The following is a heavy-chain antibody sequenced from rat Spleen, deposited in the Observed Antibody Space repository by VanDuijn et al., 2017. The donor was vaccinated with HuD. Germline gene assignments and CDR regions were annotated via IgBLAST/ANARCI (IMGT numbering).Heavy chain of an antibody. V-gene: IGHV5-17*01. Sequence: EVHLVESGGGLLQPGRSLKLSCAASGFTFSDYAMAWVRQAPKTGLEWVASISNFGGSIHYPDSVKGRFTISRDNPKSILYLQMSSLQYEDTATYYCARHGRGGTAYYYVMDVWGQGASVTVSS. D-gene: IGHD4-3*01. CDR2: ISNFGGSI. CDR1: GFTFSDYA. J-gene: IGHJ4*01. CDR3: ARHGRGGTAYYYVMDV.